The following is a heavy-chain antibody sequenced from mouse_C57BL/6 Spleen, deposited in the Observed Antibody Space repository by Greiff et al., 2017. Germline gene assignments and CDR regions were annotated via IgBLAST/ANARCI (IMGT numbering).Heavy chain of an antibody. J-gene: IGHJ1*03. CDR2: IDPSDSET. V-gene: IGHV1-52*01. CDR3: AKGGLLRYFDV. Sequence: QVQLQQSGAELVRPGSSVKLSCKASGYTFTSYWMHWVKQRPIQGLEWIGNIDPSDSETHYNQKFKDKATLTVDKSSSTAYMQLSSLTSEDSAVYYCAKGGLLRYFDVWGTGTTVTVSS. CDR1: GYTFTSYW. D-gene: IGHD2-3*01.